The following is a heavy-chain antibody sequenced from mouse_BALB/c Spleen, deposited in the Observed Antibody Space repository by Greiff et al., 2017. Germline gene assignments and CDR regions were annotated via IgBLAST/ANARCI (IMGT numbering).Heavy chain of an antibody. J-gene: IGHJ4*01. Sequence: EVNVVESGGGLVKPGGSLKLSCAASGFTFSDYYMYWVRQTPEKRLEWVATISDGGSYTYYPDSVKGRFTISRDNAKNNLYLQMSSLKSEDTAMYYCARHDYGYAMDYWGQGTSVTVSS. CDR1: GFTFSDYY. CDR3: ARHDYGYAMDY. V-gene: IGHV5-4*02. CDR2: ISDGGSYT. D-gene: IGHD2-4*01.